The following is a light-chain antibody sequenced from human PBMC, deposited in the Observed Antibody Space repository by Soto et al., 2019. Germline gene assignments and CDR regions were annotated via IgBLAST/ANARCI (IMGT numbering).Light chain of an antibody. CDR3: QTWGTGIVV. CDR1: SGHSRYA. V-gene: IGLV4-69*01. CDR2: LNSDGSH. J-gene: IGLJ2*01. Sequence: QLVLTQSPSASASLGASVKLTCTLSSGHSRYAIAWHQQQPEKGPRFLMKLNSDGSHSKGDEIPDRFSGSTSGAERYLTIASLQSEDEADYYCQTWGTGIVVFGGGTKLTVL.